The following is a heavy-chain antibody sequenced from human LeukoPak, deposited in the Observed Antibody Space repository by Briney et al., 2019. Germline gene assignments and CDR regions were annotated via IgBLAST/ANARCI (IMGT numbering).Heavy chain of an antibody. CDR2: IYWDDDK. Sequence: SGPTLVKPTQTLTLTCTFSGFSLSTSGVGVGWIRQPPGKALEWLALIYWDDDKRYSPSLKSRLTVTKDTSKNQVVLTMTNMDPVDTATYYCAHASTTVTGFDYWGQGTLVTVAS. CDR3: AHASTTVTGFDY. D-gene: IGHD4-17*01. V-gene: IGHV2-5*02. J-gene: IGHJ4*02. CDR1: GFSLSTSGVG.